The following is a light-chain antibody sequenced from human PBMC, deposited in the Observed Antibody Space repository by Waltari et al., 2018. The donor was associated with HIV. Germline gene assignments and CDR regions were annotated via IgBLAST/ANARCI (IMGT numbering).Light chain of an antibody. J-gene: IGKJ4*01. CDR2: GAS. CDR1: QRVSSH. CDR3: QQFNSYPVT. V-gene: IGKV1-9*01. Sequence: DIQLTQSPSFLSASVGDRVTIPCRASQRVSSHLAWYQQKPGNAPILLIYGASTLVSGVPSRFRGSRSGTQFTLTISSLQPEDFATYYCQQFNSYPVTFGGGTKVEIK.